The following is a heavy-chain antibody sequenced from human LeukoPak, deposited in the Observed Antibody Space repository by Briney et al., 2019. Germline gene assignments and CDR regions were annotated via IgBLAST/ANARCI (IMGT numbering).Heavy chain of an antibody. CDR2: ISYSGST. V-gene: IGHV4-59*01. CDR1: GGSFSTYY. D-gene: IGHD2-15*01. Sequence: PSETLSLTCTVSGGSFSTYYWSGIRQSPGKGLEWIGYISYSGSTNYNPSLKSRVTISVDTSRNQFSLKLSSVTAADTAVYYCATYCSGGSCVTRTFDYWGQGTLVTVSS. J-gene: IGHJ4*02. CDR3: ATYCSGGSCVTRTFDY.